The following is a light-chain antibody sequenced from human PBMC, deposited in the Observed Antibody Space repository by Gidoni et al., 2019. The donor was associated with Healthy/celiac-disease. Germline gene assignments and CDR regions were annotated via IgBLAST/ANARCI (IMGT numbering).Light chain of an antibody. CDR2: AAS. V-gene: IGKV1-39*01. CDR3: QHRYSTP. J-gene: IGKJ5*01. CDR1: HSNSSY. Sequence: DIQMTKSPSSLSASVGDRVTITSRASHSNSSYLYWYQQKPGKAHKLLLYAASSLQSGVPSRFSGSGSETAFTLTISSLQPEDFATYYCQHRYSTPVGQGTRLEIK.